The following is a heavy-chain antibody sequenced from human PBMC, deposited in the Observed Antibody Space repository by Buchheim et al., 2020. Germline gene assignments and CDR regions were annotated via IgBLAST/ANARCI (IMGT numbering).Heavy chain of an antibody. Sequence: QVQLVESGGGVVQPGRSLRLSCAASVFTFSSYDMHWVRQAPGKGLEWVAVISYDGSNKYYADSAKGRFTISRDNSKNTLYLQMNSLRAEDTAVYYCARDSHMVRGVIMGIDYWGQGTL. D-gene: IGHD3-10*01. CDR2: ISYDGSNK. J-gene: IGHJ4*02. V-gene: IGHV3-30-3*01. CDR1: VFTFSSYD. CDR3: ARDSHMVRGVIMGIDY.